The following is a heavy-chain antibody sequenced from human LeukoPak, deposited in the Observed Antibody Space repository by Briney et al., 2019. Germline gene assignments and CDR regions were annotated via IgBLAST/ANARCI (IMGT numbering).Heavy chain of an antibody. D-gene: IGHD3-22*01. Sequence: GGSLRLSCAASGFTFSSYSMNWVRQAPGKGLEWVSSISSSSYIYYADSVKGRFTISRDDAKNSLYLQMNSLRAEDTAVYYCARDLYDSSGYYTMNAFDIWGQGTMVTVSS. CDR2: ISSSSYI. V-gene: IGHV3-21*01. J-gene: IGHJ3*02. CDR3: ARDLYDSSGYYTMNAFDI. CDR1: GFTFSSYS.